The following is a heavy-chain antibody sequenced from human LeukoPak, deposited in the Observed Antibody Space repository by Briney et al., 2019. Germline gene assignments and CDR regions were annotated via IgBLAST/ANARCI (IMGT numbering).Heavy chain of an antibody. CDR1: GFTFSSYE. V-gene: IGHV3-48*03. D-gene: IGHD5-12*01. CDR3: ARENSGYDQFDY. CDR2: ISSSGSTV. J-gene: IGHJ4*02. Sequence: GGSLRLSCAASGFTFSSYEMNWVRQPPGKGLEWLSYISSSGSTVYYADSVKGRFTISRDNAKNSLYLQMNSLRAEDTAVYYCARENSGYDQFDYWGQGTLVTVSS.